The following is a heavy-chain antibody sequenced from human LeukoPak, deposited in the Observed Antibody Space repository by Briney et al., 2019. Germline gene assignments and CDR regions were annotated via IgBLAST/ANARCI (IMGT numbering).Heavy chain of an antibody. V-gene: IGHV4-31*03. CDR1: GGSISSGGYY. CDR2: IYYSGST. Sequence: KSSETLSLTCTVSGGSISSGGYYWSWIRQHPGKGLEWIGYIYYSGSTYYNPSLKSRVTISVDTSKNQFSLKLSSVTAADTAVYYCASGPLTTVTTVWGQGTLVTVSS. D-gene: IGHD4-17*01. J-gene: IGHJ4*02. CDR3: ASGPLTTVTTV.